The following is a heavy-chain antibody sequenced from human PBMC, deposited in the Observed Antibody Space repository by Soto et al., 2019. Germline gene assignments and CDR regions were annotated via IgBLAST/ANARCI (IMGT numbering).Heavy chain of an antibody. D-gene: IGHD6-13*01. CDR2: IYYTGTT. CDR1: GGSISNANYY. J-gene: IGHJ5*02. Sequence: SETLSLTCTVSGGSISNANYYWSWIRHHPGKGLEWIGYIYYTGTTYYSPSLESRVAISVDTSQNQFSLKLGAVTAADTAVYFCARATIASCVDRSCSAWFGPWGQGTLVTVSS. V-gene: IGHV4-31*03. CDR3: ARATIASCVDRSCSAWFGP.